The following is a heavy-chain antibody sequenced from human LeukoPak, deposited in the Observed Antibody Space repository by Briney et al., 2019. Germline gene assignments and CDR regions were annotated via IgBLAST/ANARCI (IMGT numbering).Heavy chain of an antibody. V-gene: IGHV1-69*05. CDR3: ARVSDDSGWNFDY. Sequence: ASVKVSCKASGGTFSSYAISWVRQAPGQGLEWMGGIIPIFGTANYAQKFQDRVTITRDTSATTAYMELNSLTSEDTAVYYCARVSDDSGWNFDYWGQGTLVAVSS. CDR1: GGTFSSYA. D-gene: IGHD6-19*01. CDR2: IIPIFGTA. J-gene: IGHJ4*02.